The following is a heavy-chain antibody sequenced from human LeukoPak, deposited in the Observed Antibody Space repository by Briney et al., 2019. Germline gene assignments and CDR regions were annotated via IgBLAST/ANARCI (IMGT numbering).Heavy chain of an antibody. CDR1: GFTFSSYE. V-gene: IGHV3-48*03. Sequence: GGSLRLSCAASGFTFSSYEMNWVRRAPGKGLEWVSYISSSGSTIYYADSVKGRFTISRDNAKNSLYLQMNSLRAEDTAVYYCARDRVVGASIGMDVWGQGTTVTVSS. D-gene: IGHD1-26*01. J-gene: IGHJ6*02. CDR2: ISSSGSTI. CDR3: ARDRVVGASIGMDV.